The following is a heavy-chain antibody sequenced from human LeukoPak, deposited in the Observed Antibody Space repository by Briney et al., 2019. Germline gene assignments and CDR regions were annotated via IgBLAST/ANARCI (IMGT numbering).Heavy chain of an antibody. CDR3: AKPHTVTTYNLYYFDY. CDR2: IWYDGSNK. J-gene: IGHJ4*02. D-gene: IGHD4-17*01. V-gene: IGHV3-33*06. Sequence: GGSLRLSCAASGFTFSSYGMHWVRQAPGKGLEWVAVIWYDGSNKYYADSVKGRFTISRDNSKNTLYLQMNSLRAEDTAVYYCAKPHTVTTYNLYYFDYWGQGTLVTVSS. CDR1: GFTFSSYG.